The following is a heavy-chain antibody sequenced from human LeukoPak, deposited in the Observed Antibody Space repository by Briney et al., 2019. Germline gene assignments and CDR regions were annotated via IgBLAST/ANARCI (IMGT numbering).Heavy chain of an antibody. D-gene: IGHD2/OR15-2a*01. V-gene: IGHV3-74*01. CDR3: VSFYETY. Sequence: GGSLRLSCAASGNYWMHWVRQAPGKGLVWVSHINSDGGWTSYADSVKGRFTISKDNAKNTVYLQMNNLRAEDTAVYYCVSFYETYWGRGTLVTVSS. J-gene: IGHJ4*02. CDR2: INSDGGWT. CDR1: GNYW.